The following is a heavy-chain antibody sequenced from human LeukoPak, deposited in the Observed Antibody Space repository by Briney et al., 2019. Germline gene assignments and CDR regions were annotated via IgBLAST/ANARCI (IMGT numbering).Heavy chain of an antibody. Sequence: SETLSLTCAVYGGSFSGYYWSWIRQPPGKGLEWIGEINHSGSTNYNPSLKSRVTISVDTSKNQFSLKLSSVTAADTAVYYCARGRRVATILVLYYYYMDVWGKGPRSPSP. CDR3: ARGRRVATILVLYYYYMDV. CDR1: GGSFSGYY. J-gene: IGHJ6*03. V-gene: IGHV4-34*01. D-gene: IGHD5-12*01. CDR2: INHSGST.